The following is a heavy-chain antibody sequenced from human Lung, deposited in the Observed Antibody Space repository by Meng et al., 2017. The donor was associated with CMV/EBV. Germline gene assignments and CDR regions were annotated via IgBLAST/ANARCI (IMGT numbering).Heavy chain of an antibody. Sequence: GESLKISCAASGFTFSGYNMYWVRQAPGKGLEWVSSISTSATYIYYADSVKGRFTISRVNAKNSLFLQMNSLRAEDTAVYYCAGRYDILTGLSAWGHGTLVTVSS. J-gene: IGHJ5*01. V-gene: IGHV3-21*06. D-gene: IGHD3-9*01. CDR3: AGRYDILTGLSA. CDR2: ISTSATYI. CDR1: GFTFSGYN.